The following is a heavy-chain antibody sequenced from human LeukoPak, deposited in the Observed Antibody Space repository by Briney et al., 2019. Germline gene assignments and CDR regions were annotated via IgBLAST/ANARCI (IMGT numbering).Heavy chain of an antibody. J-gene: IGHJ4*02. CDR3: GXXXXXXXXXXXDY. CDR1: TFIXXA. CDR2: IIPIFGTA. Sequence: TFIXXAISWVRRAPGQGLEWMGGIIPIFGTANYAQKFQGRVTITADKSTRTAYMELSRLRSEDTDVYYCGXXXXXXXXXXXDYWGQXTXVTVSS. V-gene: IGHV1-69*06.